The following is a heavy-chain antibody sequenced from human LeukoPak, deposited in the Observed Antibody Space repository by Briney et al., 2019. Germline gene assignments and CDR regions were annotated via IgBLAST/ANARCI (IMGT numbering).Heavy chain of an antibody. CDR2: ISSSSSYI. CDR1: GFTFSSYS. Sequence: GGSLRLSCAASGFTFSSYSMNWVRQATGKGLEWVSSISSSSSYIYYADSVKGRFTISRDNAKNSLYLQMNSLRAEDTAVYYCARGSDYGDYEHWFDPWGQGTLVTVSS. J-gene: IGHJ5*02. CDR3: ARGSDYGDYEHWFDP. V-gene: IGHV3-21*01. D-gene: IGHD4-17*01.